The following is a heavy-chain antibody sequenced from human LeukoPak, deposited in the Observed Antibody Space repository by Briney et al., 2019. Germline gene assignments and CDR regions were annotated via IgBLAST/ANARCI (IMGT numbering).Heavy chain of an antibody. Sequence: SETLSLTCTVSGGSISSGDYYWSWIRQPPGKGLEWIGYIYYSGSTYYNPSLESRVTISVDTSKNQFSLKLSSVTAADTAVYYCAREDATMVRGGSDYWGQGTLVTVSS. J-gene: IGHJ4*02. D-gene: IGHD3-10*01. CDR1: GGSISSGDYY. V-gene: IGHV4-30-4*01. CDR2: IYYSGST. CDR3: AREDATMVRGGSDY.